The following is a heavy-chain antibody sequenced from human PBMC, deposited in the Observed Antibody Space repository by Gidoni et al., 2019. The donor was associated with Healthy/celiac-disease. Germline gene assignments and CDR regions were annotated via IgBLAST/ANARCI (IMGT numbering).Heavy chain of an antibody. CDR2: ISYDGSNK. CDR1: GFTFSSDA. V-gene: IGHV3-30-3*01. J-gene: IGHJ4*02. CDR3: ARQSDFDY. Sequence: QVQLVESGGGVVQPGSSLRLSCAASGFTFSSDAMHWVRQTPGKGLELVAVISYDGSNKYYADSVKGRFTISRDNSKNTLYLQMNSLRAEDTAVYYCARQSDFDYWGQGTLVTVSS.